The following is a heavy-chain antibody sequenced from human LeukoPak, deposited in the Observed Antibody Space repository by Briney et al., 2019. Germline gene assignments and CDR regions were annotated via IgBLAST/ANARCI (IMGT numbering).Heavy chain of an antibody. J-gene: IGHJ4*02. D-gene: IGHD5-24*01. CDR2: IIPILGKT. V-gene: IGHV1-69*04. CDR3: ARGGPRRDGYNLDY. CDR1: GGASTEHA. Sequence: ASVKVSCKASGGASTEHAITWLRQAPGQGLEWMGRIIPILGKTYCAHNFRGRVTITADKSTSTVYMEVSSLRSEDTAMYYCARGGPRRDGYNLDYWGQGTLVTVSS.